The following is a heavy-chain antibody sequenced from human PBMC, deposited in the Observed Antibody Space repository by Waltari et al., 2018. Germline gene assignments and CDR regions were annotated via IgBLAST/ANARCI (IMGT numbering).Heavy chain of an antibody. CDR3: AKDRKQAFDI. J-gene: IGHJ3*02. CDR2: ISWNSGSI. V-gene: IGHV3-9*01. Sequence: EVQLVESGGGLVQPGRSLRLSCAASGFTVYDYAMPWVRQAPGKGLEWVSGISWNSGSIGYADSVKGRFTISRDNAKNSLYLQMNSLRAEDTALYYCAKDRKQAFDIWGQGTMVTVSS. CDR1: GFTVYDYA.